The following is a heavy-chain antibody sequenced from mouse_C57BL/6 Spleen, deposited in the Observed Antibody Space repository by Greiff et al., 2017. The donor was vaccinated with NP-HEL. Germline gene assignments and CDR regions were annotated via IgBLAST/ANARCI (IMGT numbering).Heavy chain of an antibody. CDR1: GYSITSGYY. CDR3: ARGDYYWYFDV. D-gene: IGHD2-4*01. Sequence: EVKLMESGPGLVKPSQSLSLTCSVTGYSITSGYYWNWIRQFPGNKREWMGYISYDGSNNYNPSLKNRISITRDTSKNQFFLKLNSVTTEDTATYYCARGDYYWYFDVWGTGTTVTVSS. V-gene: IGHV3-6*01. CDR2: ISYDGSN. J-gene: IGHJ1*03.